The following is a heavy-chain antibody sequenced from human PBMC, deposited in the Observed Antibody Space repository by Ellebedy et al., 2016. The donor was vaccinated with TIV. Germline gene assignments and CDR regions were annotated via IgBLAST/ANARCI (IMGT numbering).Heavy chain of an antibody. V-gene: IGHV1-3*04. CDR1: GYTFALYT. J-gene: IGHJ5*02. Sequence: AASVKVSCKASGYTFALYTMHWVRQAPGQRLEWLGWINTDTGNTEYSPNFQGRLTFTTDTAASTVDMSLSSLGSEDTAVYYCARGGTKGEKNWFAPWGQGTLVTVSS. CDR2: INTDTGNT. CDR3: ARGGTKGEKNWFAP. D-gene: IGHD3-16*01.